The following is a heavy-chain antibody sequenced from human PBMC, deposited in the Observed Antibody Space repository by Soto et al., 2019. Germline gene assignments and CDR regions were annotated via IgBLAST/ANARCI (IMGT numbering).Heavy chain of an antibody. D-gene: IGHD3-10*01. Sequence: GESLKISCAASGFTFSGSAMHWVRQASGKGLEWVGRIRSKANSYATAYAASVKGRFTISRDDSKNTAYLQMNSLKTEDTAVYYCTRQRKIGPTYYYGSGSYYPFDYWGQGTLVTVSS. J-gene: IGHJ4*02. CDR2: IRSKANSYAT. CDR3: TRQRKIGPTYYYGSGSYYPFDY. V-gene: IGHV3-73*01. CDR1: GFTFSGSA.